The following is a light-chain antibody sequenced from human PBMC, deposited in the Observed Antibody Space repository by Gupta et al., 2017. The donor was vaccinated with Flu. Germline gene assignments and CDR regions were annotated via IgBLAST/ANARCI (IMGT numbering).Light chain of an antibody. Sequence: SSLSAPVEDSVTLTCRRRQLVTYYLSWYQQKLGKAPKLVIYASSSIATGVPDRFSGSGSGTNVTLTISRLQPEDSAVYYCHQSDITPSTFGRGTKVEIK. CDR1: QLVTYY. J-gene: IGKJ4*02. CDR3: HQSDITPST. CDR2: ASS. V-gene: IGKV1-39*01.